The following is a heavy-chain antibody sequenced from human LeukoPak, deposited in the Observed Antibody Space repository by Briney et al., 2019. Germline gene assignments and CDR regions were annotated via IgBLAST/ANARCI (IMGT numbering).Heavy chain of an antibody. V-gene: IGHV4-39*07. CDR1: GGSISSITYY. J-gene: IGHJ6*03. D-gene: IGHD5-12*01. CDR3: ARRGPPYYYYYMDV. Sequence: SETLSLTCTVSGGSISSITYYWGWIRQPPGKGLEWVGHMYYRGNTFYNPSLKSRVTISVDTSKNQFSLKLSSVTAADTAVYYCARRGPPYYYYYMDVWGKGTTVTISS. CDR2: MYYRGNT.